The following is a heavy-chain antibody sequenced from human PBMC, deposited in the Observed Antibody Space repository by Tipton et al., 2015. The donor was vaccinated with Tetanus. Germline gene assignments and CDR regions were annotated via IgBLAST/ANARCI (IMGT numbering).Heavy chain of an antibody. J-gene: IGHJ4*02. V-gene: IGHV4-30-2*01. CDR2: TYHTGGT. Sequence: TLSLTCGVSGVSIKNGGYSWSWIRQPPGKGLEWIGYTYHTGGTYYNPSFKSRVTVSVGRSNNQFSLEMTSVTAADTAVYFCARAPYNSPGKYYFDYWGQGILVTVSS. CDR3: ARAPYNSPGKYYFDY. D-gene: IGHD5-24*01. CDR1: GVSIKNGGYS.